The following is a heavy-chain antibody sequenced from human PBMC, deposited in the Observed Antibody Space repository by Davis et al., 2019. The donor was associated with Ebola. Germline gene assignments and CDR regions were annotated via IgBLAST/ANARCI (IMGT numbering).Heavy chain of an antibody. D-gene: IGHD6-19*01. CDR2: ISGSGDTT. V-gene: IGHV3-23*01. J-gene: IGHJ4*02. Sequence: GESLKISCAASGFTFSSSAMSCVRQAPGQGLEWVSAISGSGDTTYYADSVKGRFTISRDNSKNTLYLQMNSLRADDTAVYYCTRDEGCCSGWADYWGQGTLVTVSS. CDR1: GFTFSSSA. CDR3: TRDEGCCSGWADY.